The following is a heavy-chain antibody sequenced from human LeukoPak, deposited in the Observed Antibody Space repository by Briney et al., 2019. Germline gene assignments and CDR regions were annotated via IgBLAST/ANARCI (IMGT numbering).Heavy chain of an antibody. CDR2: INAGNGNT. CDR3: ARGRIAARPDWFDP. D-gene: IGHD6-6*01. CDR1: GYTFTSYA. J-gene: IGHJ5*02. V-gene: IGHV1-3*01. Sequence: ASVKVSCKASGYTFTSYAMHWVRQAPGQRLEWMGWINAGNGNTKYSQKFLGRVTITRDTSASTAYMELSSLRSEDTAVYYCARGRIAARPDWFDPWGQGTLVTVSS.